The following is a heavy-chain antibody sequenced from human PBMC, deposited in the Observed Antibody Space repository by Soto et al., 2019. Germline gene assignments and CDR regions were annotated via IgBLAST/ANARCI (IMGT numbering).Heavy chain of an antibody. Sequence: SATLSLTCTVSGGSIISYYWSWIRQPPGKGLEWIGYIYYSGSTNYNPSLKSRVTISVDTSKNQLSLKLSSVTAADTAVYYCAKSSGRGLLTGFYSDCLYYGMDAWGQGTPVTVSS. J-gene: IGHJ6*02. CDR3: AKSSGRGLLTGFYSDCLYYGMDA. CDR2: IYYSGST. CDR1: GGSIISYY. D-gene: IGHD2-21*01. V-gene: IGHV4-59*01.